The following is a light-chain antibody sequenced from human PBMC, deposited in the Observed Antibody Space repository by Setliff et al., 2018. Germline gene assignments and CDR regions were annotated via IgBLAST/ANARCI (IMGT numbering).Light chain of an antibody. CDR2: EVT. Sequence: QSALTQPAAVSGSPGQSITISCAGTSSDVGGYNYDSWYQQHPGKAPKLMIYEVTKRPSGVSDRFSGSKSGNTASLTISGLQAEDEADYYCLSYTSETTHALFAGGTKVTVL. CDR1: SSDVGGYNY. CDR3: LSYTSETTHAL. V-gene: IGLV2-14*03. J-gene: IGLJ2*01.